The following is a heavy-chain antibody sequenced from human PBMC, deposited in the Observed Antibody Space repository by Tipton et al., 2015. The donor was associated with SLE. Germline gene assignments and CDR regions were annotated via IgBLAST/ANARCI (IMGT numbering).Heavy chain of an antibody. D-gene: IGHD3-3*01. Sequence: TLSLTCTLSGGSISSGAYYWSWIRQHPGKGLGWIGYIYYSGSTYYNPSLKSRVTISIDTSKNQFSLNLSSVTAADTAVYYCARDLAWSGFFDLWGRGTLVTVSS. CDR2: IYYSGST. CDR3: ARDLAWSGFFDL. V-gene: IGHV4-31*03. J-gene: IGHJ2*01. CDR1: GGSISSGAYY.